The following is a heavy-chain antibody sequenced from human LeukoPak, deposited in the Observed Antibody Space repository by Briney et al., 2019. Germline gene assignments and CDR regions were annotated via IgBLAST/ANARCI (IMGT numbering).Heavy chain of an antibody. CDR3: AKDSCRSTSCRGYCDY. V-gene: IGHV3-23*01. D-gene: IGHD2-2*01. J-gene: IGHJ4*02. CDR1: GFTFSSYA. CDR2: ISGSGGST. Sequence: PGGSLRLSCAASGFTFSSYAMSWVRQAPGKGLEWVSAISGSGGSTYYADSVKGRFTISRDNSKNTLYLQMNSLRAEDTAVYYCAKDSCRSTSCRGYCDYWVQGALVNVS.